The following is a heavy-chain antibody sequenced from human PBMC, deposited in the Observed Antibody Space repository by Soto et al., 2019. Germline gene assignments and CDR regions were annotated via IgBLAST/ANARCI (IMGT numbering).Heavy chain of an antibody. V-gene: IGHV4-34*01. CDR2: INHSGST. CDR3: ARGRESTVTTWTGYNWFDP. CDR1: GGSFSGYY. Sequence: SETLSLTCAVYGGSFSGYYWSWIRQPPGKGLEWIGEINHSGSTNYNPSLKSRVTISVDTSKNQFSLKLSSVTAADTAVYYCARGRESTVTTWTGYNWFDPWGQGTLVTVSS. J-gene: IGHJ5*02. D-gene: IGHD4-17*01.